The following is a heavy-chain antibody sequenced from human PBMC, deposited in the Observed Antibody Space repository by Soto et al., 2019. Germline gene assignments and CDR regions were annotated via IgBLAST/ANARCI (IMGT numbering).Heavy chain of an antibody. J-gene: IGHJ4*02. V-gene: IGHV1-46*01. CDR1: GYSFTKYY. CDR2: IDPSGGART. Sequence: QVQVVQSGAEVKKPGASVKVSCKASGYSFTKYYIHWVRQAPGQGLEWMGIIDPSGGARTTYAQTVQGRVTLTSDTSTSTVYMDLTSLRSEDTAVYYCARRYYSGSGTAAALDYWGQGSLVTVSS. CDR3: ARRYYSGSGTAAALDY. D-gene: IGHD3-10*01.